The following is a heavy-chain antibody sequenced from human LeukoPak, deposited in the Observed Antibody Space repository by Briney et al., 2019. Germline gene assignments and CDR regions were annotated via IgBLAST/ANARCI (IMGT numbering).Heavy chain of an antibody. CDR1: GFTFSSYE. CDR3: ARDRWYPPAAFDI. Sequence: PGGSLRLSCAASGFTFSSYEMNWVRQAPGKGLEWVSYMSSSGRTIYYADSVKGRFTISRDNAKNSLYLQMNSLRAEDTSVYYCARDRWYPPAAFDIWGQGTIVTVSS. D-gene: IGHD2-15*01. CDR2: MSSSGRTI. J-gene: IGHJ3*02. V-gene: IGHV3-48*03.